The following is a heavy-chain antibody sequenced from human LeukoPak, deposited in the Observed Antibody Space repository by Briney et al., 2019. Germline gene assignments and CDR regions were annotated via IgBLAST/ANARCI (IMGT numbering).Heavy chain of an antibody. D-gene: IGHD5-24*01. Sequence: ASVKVSCKVSLYTLTELSMHWVRQAAGKGLEGMGWFDPEDGETIYAQKSQGRVTMTEDTSTDTAYMELSSLRSEDTAVYYCAAVETWNWFDPWGQGTLVTVSS. CDR1: LYTLTELS. V-gene: IGHV1-24*01. CDR2: FDPEDGET. CDR3: AAVETWNWFDP. J-gene: IGHJ5*02.